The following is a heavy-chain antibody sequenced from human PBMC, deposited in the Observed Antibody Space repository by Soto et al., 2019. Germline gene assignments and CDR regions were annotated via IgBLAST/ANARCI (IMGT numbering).Heavy chain of an antibody. J-gene: IGHJ6*02. V-gene: IGHV1-3*01. CDR1: GYTFTSYA. D-gene: IGHD3-10*01. Sequence: QVQLVQSGAEVKKPGASVKVSCKASGYTFTSYAMHWVRQAPGQRLEWMGWINAGNGNTKYSQKFQGRVTITRDTSASTAYMELRSLRCEDTAVYYCARDRGAILWCGELKGGGMDVWGQGTTVTVSS. CDR3: ARDRGAILWCGELKGGGMDV. CDR2: INAGNGNT.